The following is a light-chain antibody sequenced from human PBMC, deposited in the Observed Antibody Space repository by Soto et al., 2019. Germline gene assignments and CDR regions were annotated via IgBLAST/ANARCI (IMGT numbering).Light chain of an antibody. Sequence: EIVLTQSPDTLSLSPGERAALAGRASQTVGNNLAWYQQKPGQATRLLIYDTSTRATGVPARFSGSGSGTESTLTISNLQAEDSAVYHCHQYSNTFRTFGQGTKVDI. CDR2: DTS. J-gene: IGKJ1*01. CDR1: QTVGNN. CDR3: HQYSNTFRT. V-gene: IGKV3-15*01.